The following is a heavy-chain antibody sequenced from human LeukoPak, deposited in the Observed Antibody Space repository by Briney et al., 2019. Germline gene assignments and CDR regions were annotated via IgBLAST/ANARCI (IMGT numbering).Heavy chain of an antibody. V-gene: IGHV3-48*03. CDR3: ARDRAGTTDY. J-gene: IGHJ4*02. CDR1: GFTFSSYE. CDR2: ISSSDTTI. Sequence: GGSLRLSCAASGFTFSSYEMTWVRQAPGKGLEWVSNISSSDTTIHYADSVKGRFTISRDNARNSLYLQMNSLRDEDTAVYYCARDRAGTTDYWGQGTLVTVSS. D-gene: IGHD1-1*01.